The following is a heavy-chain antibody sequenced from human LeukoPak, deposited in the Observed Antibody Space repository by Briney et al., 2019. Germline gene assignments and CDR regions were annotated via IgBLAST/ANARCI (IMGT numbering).Heavy chain of an antibody. CDR3: ARELGYCSSTSCPLDP. V-gene: IGHV1-46*01. CDR2: INPSGGST. Sequence: ASVTVSCTASGYTFTSYYMHWVRQAPGQGLEWMGIINPSGGSTSYAQKFQGRVTMTRDTSTSTVYMELSSLRSEDTAVYYCARELGYCSSTSCPLDPWGQGTLVTVSS. J-gene: IGHJ5*02. CDR1: GYTFTSYY. D-gene: IGHD2-2*01.